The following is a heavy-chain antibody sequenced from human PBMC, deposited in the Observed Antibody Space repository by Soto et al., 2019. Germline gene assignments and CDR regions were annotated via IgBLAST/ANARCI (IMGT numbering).Heavy chain of an antibody. J-gene: IGHJ5*02. CDR3: ARHSAYDSPASGFDP. D-gene: IGHD3-22*01. Sequence: SQTLSLTCAISGDSVSSNRAAWNWIRQSPSRGLEWLGRTYYRSKWHNNYAVSVKSRITISPDTSKNQFSLQLNSVTPADTAVYYCARHSAYDSPASGFDPWGQGTLVTVSS. V-gene: IGHV6-1*01. CDR1: GDSVSSNRAA. CDR2: TYYRSKWHN.